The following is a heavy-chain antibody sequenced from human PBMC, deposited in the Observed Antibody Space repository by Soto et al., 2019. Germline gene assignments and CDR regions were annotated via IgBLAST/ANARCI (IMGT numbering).Heavy chain of an antibody. J-gene: IGHJ4*02. CDR3: ANWDAVAGEFDY. CDR2: IIPILGIA. CDR1: GGTFSSYT. D-gene: IGHD6-19*01. Sequence: QVQLVQSGAEVKKPGSSVKVSCKASGGTFSSYTISWVRQAPGQGLEWMGRIIPILGIANYAQKFQGRVTITADKSTSTAYMELSSLRSEDTAVYYCANWDAVAGEFDYWGQGTLVTVSS. V-gene: IGHV1-69*02.